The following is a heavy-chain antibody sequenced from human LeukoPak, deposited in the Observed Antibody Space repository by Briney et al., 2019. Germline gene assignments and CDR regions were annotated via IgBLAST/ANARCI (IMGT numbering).Heavy chain of an antibody. V-gene: IGHV3-30*04. CDR1: GFNFSSYA. Sequence: GGSLRLSCAASGFNFSSYAMHWVRQAPGEGLEWVGLISYGGIDKSYADSVKGRFTISRDSSKRTLYLQMDSLRAEDTAMYYCARESWSDSVAFDIWGLGTMVIVSS. CDR3: ARESWSDSVAFDI. J-gene: IGHJ3*02. D-gene: IGHD3-3*01. CDR2: ISYGGIDK.